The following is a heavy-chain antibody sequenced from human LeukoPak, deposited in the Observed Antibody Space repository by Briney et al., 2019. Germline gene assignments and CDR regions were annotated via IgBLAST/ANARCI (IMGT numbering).Heavy chain of an antibody. CDR2: IYYSGST. J-gene: IGHJ4*02. D-gene: IGHD2-15*01. V-gene: IGHV4-59*01. CDR3: ARGHHCSGGSCYWVDY. CDR1: GGSISSCY. Sequence: SETLSLTCTVSGGSISSCYWSWIRQPPGKGLEWIGYIYYSGSTNYNPSLKSRVTISVDTSKNQFSLKLSSVTAADTAVYYCARGHHCSGGSCYWVDYWGQGTLVTVSS.